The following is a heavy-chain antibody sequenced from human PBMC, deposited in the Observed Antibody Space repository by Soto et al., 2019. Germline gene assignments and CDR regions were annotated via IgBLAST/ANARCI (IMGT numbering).Heavy chain of an antibody. D-gene: IGHD6-13*01. CDR2: IIPILGIA. V-gene: IGHV1-69*04. J-gene: IGHJ4*02. Sequence: SVKVSCKASGGTFSSYTISWVRQAPGQGLEWMGRIIPILGIANYAQKFQGRVTITADKSTSTAYMELSSLRSEDTAVYYCARDQGIAAAGLCCWGQGTLVTVSS. CDR3: ARDQGIAAAGLCC. CDR1: GGTFSSYT.